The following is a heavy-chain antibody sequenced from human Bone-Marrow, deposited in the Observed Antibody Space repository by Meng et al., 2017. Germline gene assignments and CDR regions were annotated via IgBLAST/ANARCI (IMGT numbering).Heavy chain of an antibody. CDR3: ARVYCSSTSCQYYFDY. D-gene: IGHD2-2*01. V-gene: IGHV1-3*01. Sequence: QGQLVQSGTEVKKPGASVKVSCKASEYTFTSYAIHWVRQAPGQRPEWMGWINAGNGNTEDSQKFQGRVTITRDTSASTAYMELSSLTSEDTAVYYCARVYCSSTSCQYYFDYWGQGTLVTVSS. CDR2: INAGNGNT. CDR1: EYTFTSYA. J-gene: IGHJ4*02.